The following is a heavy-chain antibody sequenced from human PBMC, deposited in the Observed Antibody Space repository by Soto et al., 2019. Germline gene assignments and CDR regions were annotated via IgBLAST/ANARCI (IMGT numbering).Heavy chain of an antibody. CDR2: ISAYNGNT. D-gene: IGHD6-25*01. CDR1: GYTFTNYG. J-gene: IGHJ6*02. Sequence: ASVKVSCKASGYTFTNYGSRLVRQAPGQGREWMGWISAYNGNTNHAQELQGRVTMTTNTSTSTAYMEPKSLRSDDTAVYYGGRGYSCEIRPDYYYYGMDVWGQGTTVTVSS. CDR3: GRGYSCEIRPDYYYYGMDV. V-gene: IGHV1-18*04.